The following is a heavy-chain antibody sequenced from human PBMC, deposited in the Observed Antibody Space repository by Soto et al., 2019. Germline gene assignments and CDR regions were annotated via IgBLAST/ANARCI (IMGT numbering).Heavy chain of an antibody. V-gene: IGHV4-31*03. Sequence: SETLSLTCTVSGGSISSGGYYWSWIRQHPGKGLEWIGYIYYSGSTYYNPSLKSRVTISVDTSKNQFSLKLSSVTAADTAVYYCARVLGYSGSPRVIDYWGQGTLVAVSS. CDR3: ARVLGYSGSPRVIDY. CDR2: IYYSGST. J-gene: IGHJ4*02. CDR1: GGSISSGGYY. D-gene: IGHD1-26*01.